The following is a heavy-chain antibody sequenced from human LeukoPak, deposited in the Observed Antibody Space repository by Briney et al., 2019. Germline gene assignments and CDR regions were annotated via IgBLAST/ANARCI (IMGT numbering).Heavy chain of an antibody. V-gene: IGHV3-23*01. J-gene: IGHJ4*02. D-gene: IGHD3-3*01. Sequence: PGGSLKLSCAASGFTFSSYAMSWVRQAPGKGLEWVSAISGSGGSTYYADSVKGRFTISRDNSKNTLYLQMNSLRAEDTAVYYCAKIPLGIGVVIAFDYWGQGTLVTVSS. CDR1: GFTFSSYA. CDR2: ISGSGGST. CDR3: AKIPLGIGVVIAFDY.